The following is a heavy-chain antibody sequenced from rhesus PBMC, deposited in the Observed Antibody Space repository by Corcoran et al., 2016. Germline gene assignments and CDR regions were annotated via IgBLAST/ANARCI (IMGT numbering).Heavy chain of an antibody. V-gene: IGHV4-80*01. CDR1: GASISGNW. D-gene: IGHD3-22*01. Sequence: QVQLLQSGPGLVKPSETLSLTCTVSGASISGNWWPWIRQSPGKGLAWMGEINGNRGSTNYNPSLKSPVSLSKDASKNQLSLNLNSVTVADTAIYYCARGSLNTGVIITQWGQGVLVTVSS. J-gene: IGHJ4*01. CDR2: INGNRGST. CDR3: ARGSLNTGVIITQ.